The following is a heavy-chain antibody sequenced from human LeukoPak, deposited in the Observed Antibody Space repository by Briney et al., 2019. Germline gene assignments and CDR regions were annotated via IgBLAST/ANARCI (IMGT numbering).Heavy chain of an antibody. CDR2: TCCDGANK. CDR1: GFTFSSYA. CDR3: ARGGYFDILTGYYQAQYYYPMDV. D-gene: IGHD3-9*01. J-gene: IGHJ6*02. Sequence: PGRSLRLSCAASGFTFSSYAIHWVRQAPGKGLEWVAVTCCDGANKDYGDSVKGRFTISRDNSKSTLYLEVSSLRAEDTAVYYCARGGYFDILTGYYQAQYYYPMDVWGRGTTVTVSS. V-gene: IGHV3-30*04.